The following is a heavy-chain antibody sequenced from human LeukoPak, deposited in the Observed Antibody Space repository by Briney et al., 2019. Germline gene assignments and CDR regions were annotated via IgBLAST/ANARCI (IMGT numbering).Heavy chain of an antibody. J-gene: IGHJ4*02. D-gene: IGHD5-18*01. CDR1: GFTFGGYA. V-gene: IGHV3-49*03. Sequence: PGGSLRLSCTSSGFTFGGYAMSWFRQAPGKGLEWVAFIRSKAYGGTTEYAASVKGRFTISRDDSKSIAYLQMNSLKTEDTAVYYCTKYSGRIDYWGQGTLVTVSS. CDR2: IRSKAYGGTT. CDR3: TKYSGRIDY.